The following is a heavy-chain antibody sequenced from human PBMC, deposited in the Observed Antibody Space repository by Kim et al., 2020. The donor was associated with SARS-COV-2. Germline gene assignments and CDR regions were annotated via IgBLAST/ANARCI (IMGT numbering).Heavy chain of an antibody. V-gene: IGHV3-23*01. D-gene: IGHD3-22*01. J-gene: IGHJ4*02. Sequence: DSVKGRFTISRDNSKNTLSLQMNNLRAEDTAVYYCAKGYYSDASCYFDYWGQGTLVTVSS. CDR3: AKGYYSDASCYFDY.